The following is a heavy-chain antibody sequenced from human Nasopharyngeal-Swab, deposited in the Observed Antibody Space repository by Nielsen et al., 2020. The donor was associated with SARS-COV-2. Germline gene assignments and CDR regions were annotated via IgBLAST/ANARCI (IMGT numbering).Heavy chain of an antibody. Sequence: LKISCAASGFTFSSFGMHWVRQAPGKGLEWVAVISYDGNNKYYADSVKGRFTISRDNSKNTLYLQMDSLRAEDTAVYYCAKVRDGYNQGFDYWGQGTLVTVSS. V-gene: IGHV3-30*18. D-gene: IGHD5-24*01. J-gene: IGHJ4*02. CDR3: AKVRDGYNQGFDY. CDR1: GFTFSSFG. CDR2: ISYDGNNK.